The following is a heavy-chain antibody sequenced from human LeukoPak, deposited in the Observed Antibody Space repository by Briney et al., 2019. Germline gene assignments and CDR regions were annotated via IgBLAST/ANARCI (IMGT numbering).Heavy chain of an antibody. CDR3: ARPDDSESFYRANHY. D-gene: IGHD3-10*01. V-gene: IGHV3-30*04. CDR2: ISNDGNNK. CDR1: GFSFNSYP. Sequence: GGSLRLSCAASGFSFNSYPMHWVRQAPGRGLEWVAVISNDGNNKYYADSVKGRFTISRDNSNNTLSLQMNGLRVEDTAVYYCARPDDSESFYRANHYWGRGTLVTVS. J-gene: IGHJ4*02.